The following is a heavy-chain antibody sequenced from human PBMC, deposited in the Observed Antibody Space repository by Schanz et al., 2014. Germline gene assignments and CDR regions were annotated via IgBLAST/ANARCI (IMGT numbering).Heavy chain of an antibody. CDR1: GGSFSGYY. Sequence: QVQLQQWGAGLLKPSETLSLTCAVYGGSFSGYYWTWIRQPPGKGLEWIGEIHHSGSTNYNPSLKSRVTISMDTSKNQFFLKVTSVTAADTAVYYCARHLVNAYGMDVWGQGTAVTVSS. J-gene: IGHJ6*02. D-gene: IGHD3-3*02. CDR3: ARHLVNAYGMDV. V-gene: IGHV4-34*01. CDR2: IHHSGST.